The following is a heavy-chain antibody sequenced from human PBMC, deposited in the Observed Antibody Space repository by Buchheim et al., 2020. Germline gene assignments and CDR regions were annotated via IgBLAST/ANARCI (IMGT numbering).Heavy chain of an antibody. V-gene: IGHV4-59*01. CDR1: GGSISSYY. Sequence: QVQLQESGPGLVKPSETLSLTCTVSGGSISSYYWSWIRQPPGKGLEWIGYIYYSGSTNYNPSLKSRVTISVDTSKNQFSLKLSSVTAADTAVYYCAREDYYDSSGPSSYYFDYWGQGTL. J-gene: IGHJ4*02. CDR3: AREDYYDSSGPSSYYFDY. D-gene: IGHD3-22*01. CDR2: IYYSGST.